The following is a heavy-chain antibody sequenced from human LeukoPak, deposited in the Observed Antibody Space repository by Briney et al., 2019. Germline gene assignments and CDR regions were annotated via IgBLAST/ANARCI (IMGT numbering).Heavy chain of an antibody. CDR3: AHKGVGSGSYTM. D-gene: IGHD3-10*01. CDR2: IYWNDDK. J-gene: IGHJ4*02. V-gene: IGHV2-5*01. CDR1: GFSLSTGGVG. Sequence: SGPTLVNPTQTLTLTCSFSGFSLSTGGVGVSWIRQPPGKALEWLALIYWNDDKYYSPSLKSRLTITKDTSKNQVVLIMTNMDPVDTATYYCAHKGVGSGSYTMWGQGTLVTVSS.